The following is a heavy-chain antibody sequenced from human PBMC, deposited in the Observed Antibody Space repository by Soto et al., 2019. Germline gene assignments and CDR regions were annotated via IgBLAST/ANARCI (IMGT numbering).Heavy chain of an antibody. V-gene: IGHV3-23*01. J-gene: IGHJ4*02. CDR2: ISGSGDST. CDR3: AKQSQYTNSWYDIDY. D-gene: IGHD6-13*01. CDR1: GFTFSSYG. Sequence: EVQLLESGGGLVQPGGSLRLSCAASGFTFSSYGLHWVRQAPGEGLEWVSVISGSGDSTHYADSVKGRFTKSRDNSKSTLYQQMNSLRAEDTGIYYWAKQSQYTNSWYDIDYWGQGNLVNVYS.